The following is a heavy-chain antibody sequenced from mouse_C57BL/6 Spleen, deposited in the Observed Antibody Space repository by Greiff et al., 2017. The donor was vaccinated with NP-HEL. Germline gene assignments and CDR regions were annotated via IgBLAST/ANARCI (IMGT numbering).Heavy chain of an antibody. CDR3: ARPHLWLRWYFDV. J-gene: IGHJ1*03. CDR2: ISNGGGST. D-gene: IGHD2-2*01. Sequence: EVKLMESGGGLVQPGGSLKLSCAASGFTFSDYYMYWVRQTPEKRLEWVAYISNGGGSTYYPDTVKGRFTISRDNAKNTLYLQMSRLKSEDTAMYYCARPHLWLRWYFDVWGTGTTVTVSS. V-gene: IGHV5-12*01. CDR1: GFTFSDYY.